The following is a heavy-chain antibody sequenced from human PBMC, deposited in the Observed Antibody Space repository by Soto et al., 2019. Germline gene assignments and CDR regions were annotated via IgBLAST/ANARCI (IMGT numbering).Heavy chain of an antibody. V-gene: IGHV3-48*01. Sequence: GGSLRLSCAASGFTFHKYSMNWVRQAPGKGLERVSYISLTNTIHYADFVEGRFTISRDNAKNSLYLQMSSLRAEDTAVYFCTRDPHALDYWGQGTRVTVSS. CDR3: TRDPHALDY. CDR1: GFTFHKYS. CDR2: ISLTNTI. J-gene: IGHJ4*02.